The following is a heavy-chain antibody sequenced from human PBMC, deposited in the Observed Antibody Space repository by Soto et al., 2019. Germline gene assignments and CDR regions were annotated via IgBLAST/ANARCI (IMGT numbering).Heavy chain of an antibody. CDR1: GFNFSNHW. CDR2: ITSDGKSK. CDR3: ARESGDWPLNWFDP. V-gene: IGHV3-74*01. J-gene: IGHJ5*02. D-gene: IGHD2-21*02. Sequence: PXGSLRLSCAASGFNFSNHWMHWVRQRPGEGLVWVSRITSDGKSKAYAESVKGRFAISRDNAKNTLYLQMNGLTAEDTAVYYCARESGDWPLNWFDPWGLGTLVTVSS.